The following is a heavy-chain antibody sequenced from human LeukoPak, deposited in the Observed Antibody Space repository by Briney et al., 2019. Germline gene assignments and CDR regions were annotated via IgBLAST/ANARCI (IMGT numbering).Heavy chain of an antibody. D-gene: IGHD6-6*01. V-gene: IGHV4-34*01. CDR1: GGSFSGHY. CDR3: AREEQLVFDY. CDR2: INHSGST. Sequence: SETLSLTCAVYGGSFSGHYWSWIRQPPGKGLEWIGEINHSGSTNYNPSLKSRVTISVDTSKNQFSLKLSSVTAADTAVYYCAREEQLVFDYLGQGTLVTISS. J-gene: IGHJ4*02.